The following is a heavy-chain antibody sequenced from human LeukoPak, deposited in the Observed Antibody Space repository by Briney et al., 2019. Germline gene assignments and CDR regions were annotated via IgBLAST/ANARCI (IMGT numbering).Heavy chain of an antibody. Sequence: SETLSLTCAVYGGSFSGYYWSWIRQPPGKGLEWIGEINHSGSTNYNPSLKSRVTISIDTSKNQFSLKLSSVTAADTAVYHCARAHDSSVSFRLWGQGTLVTVSS. J-gene: IGHJ4*02. V-gene: IGHV4-34*01. CDR1: GGSFSGYY. D-gene: IGHD3-22*01. CDR3: ARAHDSSVSFRL. CDR2: INHSGST.